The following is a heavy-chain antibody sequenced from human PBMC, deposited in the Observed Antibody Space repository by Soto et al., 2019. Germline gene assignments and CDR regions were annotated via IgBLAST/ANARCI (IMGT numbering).Heavy chain of an antibody. CDR1: GGSISGYY. V-gene: IGHV4-59*07. CDR2: IYFRGST. D-gene: IGHD6-13*01. Sequence: QVQLQESGPGLVKPSDTLSLNCTVSGGSISGYYWSWIRQPPGKGLEYIGYIYFRGSTNYNPSLTRRVTMSVDTSRNLFSLKVNSVTAADTAVYYCARQQLLPYYYALDVWGQVPTVTVSS. CDR3: ARQQLLPYYYALDV. J-gene: IGHJ6*02.